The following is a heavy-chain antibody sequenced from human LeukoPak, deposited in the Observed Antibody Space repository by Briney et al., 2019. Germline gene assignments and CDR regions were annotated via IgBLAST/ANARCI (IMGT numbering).Heavy chain of an antibody. V-gene: IGHV3-30-3*01. CDR2: ISYDGSNK. Sequence: GGSLRLSCAASGFTFSSYAMHWVRQAPGKGLEWVAVISYDGSNKYYADSVKGRFTISRDNSKNTLYLQMNSLRAEDTAVYYCAREIRFAWFDPWGQGTLVTVSS. CDR3: AREIRFAWFDP. D-gene: IGHD4-17*01. J-gene: IGHJ5*02. CDR1: GFTFSSYA.